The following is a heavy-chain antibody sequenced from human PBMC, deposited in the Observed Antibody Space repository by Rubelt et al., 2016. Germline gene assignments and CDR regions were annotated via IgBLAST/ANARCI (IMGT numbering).Heavy chain of an antibody. CDR2: INHSGST. CDR3: ARVVRYSSSWYWIYYFDY. CDR1: GGSFSGYY. Sequence: QVQLQQWGAGLLKPSETLSLTCAVYGGSFSGYYWSWIRQPPGKGLEWIGEINHSGSTNYNPSLKSRVTISVDTSKNQFSLKLSSVTAADTAVYYCARVVRYSSSWYWIYYFDYWGQGTLVTVSS. V-gene: IGHV4-34*01. D-gene: IGHD6-13*01. J-gene: IGHJ4*02.